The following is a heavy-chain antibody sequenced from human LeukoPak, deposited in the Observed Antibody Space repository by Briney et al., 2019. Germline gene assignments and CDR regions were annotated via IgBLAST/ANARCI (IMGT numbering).Heavy chain of an antibody. J-gene: IGHJ6*03. Sequence: PSETLSLTCTVSGGSISSSSYYWGWIRQPPGKGLEWIGSIYYSGSTYYNPSLKSRVTISVDTSKNQFSLKLSSVTAADTAVYYCARSDIVVVPAATNYYYYMDVWGKGTTVTVSS. CDR3: ARSDIVVVPAATNYYYYMDV. CDR2: IYYSGST. D-gene: IGHD2-2*01. CDR1: GGSISSSSYY. V-gene: IGHV4-39*07.